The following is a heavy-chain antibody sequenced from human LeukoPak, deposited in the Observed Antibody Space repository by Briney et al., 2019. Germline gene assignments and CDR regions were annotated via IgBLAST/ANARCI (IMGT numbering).Heavy chain of an antibody. Sequence: SETLSLTCAVYGGSFSGYYWSWIRQPPGKGLEWIGEINHSGSTNYNPSLKSRVTISVDTSKNQISLKLTSVTAADTAVYYCASCYYGSSGYPFFDYWGQGTLVTVSS. CDR1: GGSFSGYY. V-gene: IGHV4-34*01. D-gene: IGHD3-22*01. J-gene: IGHJ4*02. CDR3: ASCYYGSSGYPFFDY. CDR2: INHSGST.